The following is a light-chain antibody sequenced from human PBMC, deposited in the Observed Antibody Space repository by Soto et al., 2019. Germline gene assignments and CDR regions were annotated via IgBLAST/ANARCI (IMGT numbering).Light chain of an antibody. J-gene: IGKJ1*01. CDR3: QHYNSYSWT. Sequence: DIQMTQSPSTLSASVGDRVTITCRASQSISSWLAWYQQKPGKAPKLLIYKASSLESGGPSRFSGGGSGTEFTLTISSLQPDDFATYYCQHYNSYSWTFGQGTKVEVK. CDR1: QSISSW. V-gene: IGKV1-5*03. CDR2: KAS.